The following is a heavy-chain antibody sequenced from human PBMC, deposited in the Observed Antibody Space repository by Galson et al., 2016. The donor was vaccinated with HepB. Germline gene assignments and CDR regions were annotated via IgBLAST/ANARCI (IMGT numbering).Heavy chain of an antibody. J-gene: IGHJ4*02. CDR3: ARAGYSSGSDY. D-gene: IGHD5-18*01. Sequence: SVKVSCKASGYTFSSHGISWVRQAPGQGLEWMGWINVYNGHTDYAQKIQGRVTVTTETSTSTAYMEMRSLTSDDTAVYYCARAGYSSGSDYWGQGTLVTVSS. CDR2: INVYNGHT. V-gene: IGHV1-18*04. CDR1: GYTFSSHG.